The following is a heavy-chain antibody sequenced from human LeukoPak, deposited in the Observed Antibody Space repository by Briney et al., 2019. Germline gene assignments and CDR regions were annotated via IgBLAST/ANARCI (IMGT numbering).Heavy chain of an antibody. CDR3: ARGPKKYCTNGVCWFDY. D-gene: IGHD2-8*01. V-gene: IGHV1-46*01. Sequence: ASVKVSCKASGYTFTSYYMHWVRQAPGQGLEWMGIINPSGGSTSYAQKLQDRVTMTTDTSTSTAYMELRSLRSDDTAVYYCARGPKKYCTNGVCWFDYWGQGTLVTVSS. CDR1: GYTFTSYY. J-gene: IGHJ4*02. CDR2: INPSGGST.